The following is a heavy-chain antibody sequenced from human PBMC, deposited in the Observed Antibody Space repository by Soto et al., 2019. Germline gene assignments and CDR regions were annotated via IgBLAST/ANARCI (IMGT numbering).Heavy chain of an antibody. V-gene: IGHV4-59*01. CDR2: IYYSGST. D-gene: IGHD3-16*01. CDR1: GGSISTFY. J-gene: IGHJ3*02. Sequence: SETLSLTCTVSGGSISTFYWSWIRQPPGKGLEWIGYIYYSGSTNYNPSLKSRVTISVDTSKNQFSQKLSSVTDADTAVYYCARVMITFGGGPFGAFDIWGQGTMVT. CDR3: ARVMITFGGGPFGAFDI.